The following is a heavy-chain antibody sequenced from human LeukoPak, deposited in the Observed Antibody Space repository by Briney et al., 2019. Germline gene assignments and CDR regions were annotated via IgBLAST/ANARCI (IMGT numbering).Heavy chain of an antibody. Sequence: PSETLSLTCTVSGGSISSYYWSWIRQPPGKGLEWIGYIYYSGSTNYNPSLKSRVTISVDTSKNQFSLKLSSVTAADTAVYYCARIPRRWEVFDYWGQGTLVTVSS. J-gene: IGHJ4*02. D-gene: IGHD1-26*01. CDR2: IYYSGST. CDR1: GGSISSYY. V-gene: IGHV4-59*01. CDR3: ARIPRRWEVFDY.